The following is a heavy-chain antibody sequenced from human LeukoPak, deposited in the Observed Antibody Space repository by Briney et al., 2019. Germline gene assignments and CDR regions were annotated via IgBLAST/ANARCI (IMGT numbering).Heavy chain of an antibody. Sequence: PSETRSLTCAVSGDSVSSNFWNWIRQPAGKGLEWIGRIYSDGTTNYNPSLQSRVTLSLDTSKNQFSLKLNSVTAADTAVYFCAREVVEGWLGYFDYWGQGTLVTVSS. CDR2: IYSDGTT. CDR1: GDSVSSNF. D-gene: IGHD6-19*01. J-gene: IGHJ4*02. V-gene: IGHV4-4*07. CDR3: AREVVEGWLGYFDY.